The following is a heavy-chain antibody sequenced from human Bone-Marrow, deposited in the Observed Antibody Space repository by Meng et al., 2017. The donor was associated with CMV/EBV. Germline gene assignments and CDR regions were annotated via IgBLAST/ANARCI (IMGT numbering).Heavy chain of an antibody. D-gene: IGHD3-3*01. Sequence: GGSLRLSCAASGFTFSSYGMHWVRQAPGKGLEWVAFIRYDGSNKYYADSVKGRFTISRDNSKNSLYLQMNSLRAEDTAVYYCARGGNSFWSGYFYGMDVWGQGTTVTVSS. CDR3: ARGGNSFWSGYFYGMDV. J-gene: IGHJ6*02. V-gene: IGHV3-30*02. CDR2: IRYDGSNK. CDR1: GFTFSSYG.